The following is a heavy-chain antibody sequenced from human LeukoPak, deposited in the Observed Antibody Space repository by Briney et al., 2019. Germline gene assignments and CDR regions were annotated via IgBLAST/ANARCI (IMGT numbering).Heavy chain of an antibody. V-gene: IGHV4-30-2*01. J-gene: IGHJ4*02. CDR1: GGSISSGGYS. D-gene: IGHD5-12*01. Sequence: PSETLSLTCAVSGGSISSGGYSWSWIRQPPGKGLEWIGYIYHSGSTYYNPSLKSRVTISVDRSKNQFFLKLSSVTAADTAVYYCARASGYGGAYFDYWGQGTLVTVSS. CDR2: IYHSGST. CDR3: ARASGYGGAYFDY.